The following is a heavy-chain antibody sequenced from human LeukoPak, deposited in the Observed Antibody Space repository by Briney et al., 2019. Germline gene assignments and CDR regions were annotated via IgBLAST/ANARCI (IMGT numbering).Heavy chain of an antibody. CDR1: SGSISSYY. CDR3: ARDRGPYYGGNSDDAFDI. V-gene: IGHV4-59*01. CDR2: IYYSGST. Sequence: SETLSLTCTVSSGSISSYYWNWIRQPPGKGLEWIGYIYYSGSTNYNPSLKSRVTISVDTSKNQFSLKLSSVTAADTAVYYCARDRGPYYGGNSDDAFDIWGQGTMITVSS. D-gene: IGHD4-23*01. J-gene: IGHJ3*02.